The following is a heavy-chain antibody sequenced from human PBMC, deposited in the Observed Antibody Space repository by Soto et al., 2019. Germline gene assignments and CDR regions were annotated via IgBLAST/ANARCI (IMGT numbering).Heavy chain of an antibody. J-gene: IGHJ3*02. V-gene: IGHV4-31*01. Sequence: QVQLQESGPGLVKPSQTLSLTCTVSGGSISSGGYYWSWIRQHPGKGLEWIGYIYYSGSTYYNPXXXXXXXXXXXXXXXXXXXXXXXXXXXXXXXXXXXXXXXXXXXXXXXFDIWGQGTMVTVSS. CDR1: GGSISSGGYY. CDR3: XXXXXXXXXXXXXFDI. CDR2: IYYSGST.